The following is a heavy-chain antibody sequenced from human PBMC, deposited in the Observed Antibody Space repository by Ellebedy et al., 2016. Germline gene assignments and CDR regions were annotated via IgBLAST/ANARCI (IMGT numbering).Heavy chain of an antibody. J-gene: IGHJ4*02. Sequence: GSLRLSXTVSGGSIISSSYYWSWIRQPPGRGLEYIGYIFYSGTTNYNPSLESRVTISVDTSKNHFSLKLTSVTAADTAVYFCARDPAGGHFDSWGQGTLVTVSS. V-gene: IGHV4-61*03. D-gene: IGHD3-10*01. CDR1: GGSIISSSYY. CDR3: ARDPAGGHFDS. CDR2: IFYSGTT.